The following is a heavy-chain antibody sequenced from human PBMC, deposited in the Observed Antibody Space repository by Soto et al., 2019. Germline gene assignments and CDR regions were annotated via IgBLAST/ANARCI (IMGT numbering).Heavy chain of an antibody. Sequence: PSETLSLTCTVSGGSISSGGYYWSWIRQHPGKGLEWIGYIYYSGSTYYNPSLKSRVTISVDTSKNQFSLKLSSVTAADTAVYYCAICGWVDTISGMYVWGQGTTVTVSS. CDR3: AICGWVDTISGMYV. D-gene: IGHD5-12*01. V-gene: IGHV4-31*03. CDR2: IYYSGST. J-gene: IGHJ6*02. CDR1: GGSISSGGYY.